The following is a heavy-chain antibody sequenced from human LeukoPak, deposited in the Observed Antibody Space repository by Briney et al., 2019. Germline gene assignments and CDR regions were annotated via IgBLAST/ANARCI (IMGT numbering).Heavy chain of an antibody. D-gene: IGHD5-12*01. J-gene: IGHJ4*02. V-gene: IGHV4-39*07. Sequence: SETLSLTCTVSGGSISSSSYYWGWIRQPPGKGLEWIGSIYYSGSTYYNPSLKSRVTISVDTSKNQFSLKLSSVTAADTAVYYCARGSGYEEPIDYWGQGTLVTVSS. CDR1: GGSISSSSYY. CDR3: ARGSGYEEPIDY. CDR2: IYYSGST.